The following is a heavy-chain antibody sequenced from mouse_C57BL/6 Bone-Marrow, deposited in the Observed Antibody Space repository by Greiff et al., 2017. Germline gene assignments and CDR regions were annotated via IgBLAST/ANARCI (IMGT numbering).Heavy chain of an antibody. CDR3: TSQLYAMDY. J-gene: IGHJ4*01. CDR2: IDPENGDT. V-gene: IGHV14-4*01. CDR1: GFNIKDDY. D-gene: IGHD3-1*01. Sequence: EVQLQQSGAELVRPGASVKLSCTASGFNIKDDYMHWVKQRPEQGLEWIGWIDPENGDTEYASKFQGKATITADTSSNTAYLQLSSLTSEDTAVYYCTSQLYAMDYWGQGTSVTVSA.